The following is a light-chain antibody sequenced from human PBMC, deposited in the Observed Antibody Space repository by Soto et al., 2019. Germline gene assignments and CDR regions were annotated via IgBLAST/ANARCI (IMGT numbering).Light chain of an antibody. Sequence: DIVMTQSPLSLPVTPGEPASISCRSSQSLLHSNGYNYLDWYLQKPGQSPRLLIYLGSNRASGVPDRLSGSGSGTDFTLKISRVEAEDVGVYYCMQALQTPLTFGGGTKVEIK. CDR1: QSLLHSNGYNY. CDR2: LGS. CDR3: MQALQTPLT. V-gene: IGKV2-28*01. J-gene: IGKJ4*01.